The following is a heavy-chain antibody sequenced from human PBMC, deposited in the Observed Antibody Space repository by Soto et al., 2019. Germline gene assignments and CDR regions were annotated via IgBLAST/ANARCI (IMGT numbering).Heavy chain of an antibody. CDR2: IYYGGNT. Sequence: SETLSLTCTVSGGSISSSSYYWGWIRQPPGKGLEWIGYIYYGGNTNYNPSLKSRVTISVDTSKNQFSLKLSSVTAADTAVYYCARLNYYDSSGYYYPPTFDYWGQGTLVTVSS. V-gene: IGHV4-61*05. CDR3: ARLNYYDSSGYYYPPTFDY. CDR1: GGSISSSSYY. D-gene: IGHD3-22*01. J-gene: IGHJ4*02.